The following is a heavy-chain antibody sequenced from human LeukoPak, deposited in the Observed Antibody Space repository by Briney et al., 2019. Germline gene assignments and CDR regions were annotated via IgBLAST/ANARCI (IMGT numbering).Heavy chain of an antibody. D-gene: IGHD2-2*02. CDR1: GFTFSSYA. CDR2: ICGGGGNT. J-gene: IGHJ4*02. CDR3: AKGGTASCYSSFDY. V-gene: IGHV3-23*01. Sequence: PGGSLRLSCAVSGFTFSSYAMGWVRQAPGKGLEWASTICGGGGNTYYADSVKGRFTISRDNSKSTLLLQMNSLRAEDTAGYYCAKGGTASCYSSFDYWGQGTLVTVSS.